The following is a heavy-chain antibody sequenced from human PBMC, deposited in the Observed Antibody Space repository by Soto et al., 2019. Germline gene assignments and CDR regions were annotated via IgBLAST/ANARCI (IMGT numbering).Heavy chain of an antibody. CDR3: AKDSITMIVVVITTGAFDI. J-gene: IGHJ3*02. D-gene: IGHD3-22*01. CDR1: GFTFSSYA. CDR2: ISGSGGST. Sequence: EVQLLESGGGLVQPGGSLRLSCAASGFTFSSYAMSWVRQAPGKGLEWVSAISGSGGSTYYADSVKGRFTISRDNSKNLLYLQINSLSAEDTAVYYCAKDSITMIVVVITTGAFDIWGQGTMVTVAS. V-gene: IGHV3-23*01.